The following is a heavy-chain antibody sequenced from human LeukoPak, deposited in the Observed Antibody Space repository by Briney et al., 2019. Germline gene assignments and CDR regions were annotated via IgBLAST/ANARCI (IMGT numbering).Heavy chain of an antibody. J-gene: IGHJ4*02. CDR1: GFSFSGYW. D-gene: IGHD2-21*01. CDR2: INKDGSFT. CDR3: ARDLVMVNTPGDDFDY. V-gene: IGHV3-74*01. Sequence: GGSLRLSCAASGFSFSGYWMHWVRQAPGKGLVWVSRINKDGSFTSYADSVKGRFTVSRDNAKNTLYLQMNSLRAEDTAVYYCARDLVMVNTPGDDFDYWGRGTLVTVSS.